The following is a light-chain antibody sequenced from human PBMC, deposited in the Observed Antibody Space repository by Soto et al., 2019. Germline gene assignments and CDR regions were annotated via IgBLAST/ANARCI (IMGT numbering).Light chain of an antibody. CDR1: HSVSSTY. CDR3: QQYGSSSWT. Sequence: EIVLTQSPGTLSLSPGERATLSCRASHSVSSTYIAWYQPKPGQAPRLLIYGASSRDTGIPDMFSGSGSGTGFTSTISRLEPDDFTEYLCQQYGSSSWTFGQGTKVEIK. J-gene: IGKJ1*01. CDR2: GAS. V-gene: IGKV3-20*01.